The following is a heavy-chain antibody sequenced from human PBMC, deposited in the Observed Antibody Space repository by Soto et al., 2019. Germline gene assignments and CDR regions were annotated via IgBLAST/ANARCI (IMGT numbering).Heavy chain of an antibody. V-gene: IGHV3-9*01. CDR3: AKDSAEQQLVFDY. J-gene: IGHJ4*02. CDR2: ISWNSGSI. Sequence: PGGSLRLSCAASGFTFDDYAMHWVRQAPGKGLEWVSGISWNSGSIGYADSVKGRFTISRDNAKNSLYLQMNSLRAEDTALYYCAKDSAEQQLVFDYWGQGTLVTVSS. D-gene: IGHD6-13*01. CDR1: GFTFDDYA.